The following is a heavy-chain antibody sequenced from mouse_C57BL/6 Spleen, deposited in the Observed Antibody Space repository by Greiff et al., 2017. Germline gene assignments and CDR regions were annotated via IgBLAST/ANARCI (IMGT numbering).Heavy chain of an antibody. CDR1: GYSFTSYY. D-gene: IGHD2-5*01. J-gene: IGHJ2*01. Sequence: VQLQQSGPELVKPGASVKISCKASGYSFTSYYIHWVKQRPGQGLEWIGWIYPGSGNTKYNEKFKGKAKLTADTSSSTSYMQLSSLTSEDSAVYYCARDSTFDYWGQGTTLTVSS. CDR3: ARDSTFDY. CDR2: IYPGSGNT. V-gene: IGHV1-66*01.